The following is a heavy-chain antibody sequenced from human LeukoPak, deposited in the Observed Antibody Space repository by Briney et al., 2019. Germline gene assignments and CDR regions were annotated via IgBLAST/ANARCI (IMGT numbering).Heavy chain of an antibody. J-gene: IGHJ4*02. CDR3: AKDLEWKAAAGAYFDY. D-gene: IGHD6-13*01. CDR1: GFIFSSFG. Sequence: PGGSLRLSCAASGFIFSSFGMHWVRQAPGKGLEWVAVISYDGSNKYYADSVKGRFTISRDNSKNTLYLQMNGLRAGDTAVFYCAKDLEWKAAAGAYFDYWGQGTLVTVSS. CDR2: ISYDGSNK. V-gene: IGHV3-30*18.